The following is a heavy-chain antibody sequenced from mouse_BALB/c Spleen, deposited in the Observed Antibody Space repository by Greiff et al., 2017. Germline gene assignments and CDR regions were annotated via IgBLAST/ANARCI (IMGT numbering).Heavy chain of an antibody. CDR3: ARSTTVVATRAMDY. D-gene: IGHD1-1*01. CDR2: ISSGSSTI. V-gene: IGHV5-17*02. J-gene: IGHJ4*01. CDR1: GFTFSSFG. Sequence: DVMLVESGGGLVQPGGSRKLSCAASGFTFSSFGMHWVRQAPEKGLEWVAYISSGSSTIYYADTVKGRFTISRDNPKNTLFLQMTSLRSEDTAMYYCARSTTVVATRAMDYWGQGTSVTVSS.